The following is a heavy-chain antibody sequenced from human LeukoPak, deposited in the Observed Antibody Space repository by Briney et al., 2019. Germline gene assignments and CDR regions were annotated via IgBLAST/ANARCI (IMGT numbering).Heavy chain of an antibody. CDR2: ISAYNGNT. CDR1: GYTFSRYD. J-gene: IGHJ4*02. V-gene: IGHV1-18*01. D-gene: IGHD6-19*01. Sequence: ASVKVSCKASGYTFSRYDINWVRQATGQGLEWMGWISAYNGNTNYAQKLQGRVTMTTDTSTSTAYMELRSLRSDDTAVYYCARDSAVAGLDYWGQGTLVTVSS. CDR3: ARDSAVAGLDY.